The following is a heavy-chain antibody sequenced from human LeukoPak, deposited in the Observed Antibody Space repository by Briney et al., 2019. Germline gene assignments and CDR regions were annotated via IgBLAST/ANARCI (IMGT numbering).Heavy chain of an antibody. D-gene: IGHD6-13*01. CDR3: ARDFIRQQLVRQGYYYYGVDV. CDR1: GFTFSSYA. CDR2: ISYDGSNK. Sequence: GRSLRLSCAASGFTFSSYAMHWVRQAPGKGLEWVAVISYDGSNKYYADSVKGRFTISRDNSKNTLYLQMNSLRAEDTAVYYCARDFIRQQLVRQGYYYYGVDVWGQGTTVTVPS. V-gene: IGHV3-30-3*01. J-gene: IGHJ6*02.